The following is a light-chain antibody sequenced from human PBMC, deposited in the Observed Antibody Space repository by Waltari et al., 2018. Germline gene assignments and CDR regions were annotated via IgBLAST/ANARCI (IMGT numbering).Light chain of an antibody. CDR3: QHRSGP. CDR2: DAS. Sequence: EIVLTQSPATLSLSPGERAPLSCRASQSVSDSLDWYQHKPGQAPRLLVYDASNRATGVPAGFSGGGSGTHFTLTISGLEPADFAVYYCQHRSGPFGPGTKVDFK. V-gene: IGKV3-11*01. CDR1: QSVSDS. J-gene: IGKJ3*01.